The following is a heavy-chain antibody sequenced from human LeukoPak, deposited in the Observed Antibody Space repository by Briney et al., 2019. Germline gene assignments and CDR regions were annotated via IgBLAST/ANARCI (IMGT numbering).Heavy chain of an antibody. CDR2: IYPADSDT. CDR3: ARQSRDGSKTRGYYFDH. Sequence: GESLKISCQVSGYIFTDYWIGWVRQMPGKGLESMGIIYPADSDTAYSPFFQGQVTISADKSISTVYLQWSSLKASDTAKYYCARQSRDGSKTRGYYFDHWGQGTLVTVSS. J-gene: IGHJ4*02. V-gene: IGHV5-51*01. CDR1: GYIFTDYW. D-gene: IGHD3-10*01.